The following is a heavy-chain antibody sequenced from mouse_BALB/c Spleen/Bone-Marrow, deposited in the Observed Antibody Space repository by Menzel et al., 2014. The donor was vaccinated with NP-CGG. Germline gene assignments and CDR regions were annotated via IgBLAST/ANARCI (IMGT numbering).Heavy chain of an antibody. CDR3: ARGNGYHFDY. CDR2: ISYSGNA. V-gene: IGHV3-8*02. CDR1: GDSITSSY. Sequence: EVKVVESGSSLVKPSQTLSLTCSVTGDSITSSYWNWIRTFPGNKLEYMGYISYSGNAYYNPSLKSRISLTRDTSKNQYYLQLNSVTTEDTATYFCARGNGYHFDYWGQGTTLTVSS. D-gene: IGHD1-2*01. J-gene: IGHJ2*01.